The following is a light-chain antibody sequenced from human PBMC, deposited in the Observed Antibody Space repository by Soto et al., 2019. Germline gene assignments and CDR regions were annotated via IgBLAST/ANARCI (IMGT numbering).Light chain of an antibody. CDR1: SSNIGTTYD. CDR3: QSYDSGLRGI. CDR2: GNT. V-gene: IGLV1-40*01. Sequence: QSVLTQPPSVSGAPGQRVTISCAGSSSNIGTTYDVNWYQHLPGTAPKLLIYGNTNRPSGVPDRFSGSKYGTSASLAITGLQAEDEGDYYCQSYDSGLRGIFGGGTKLTVL. J-gene: IGLJ2*01.